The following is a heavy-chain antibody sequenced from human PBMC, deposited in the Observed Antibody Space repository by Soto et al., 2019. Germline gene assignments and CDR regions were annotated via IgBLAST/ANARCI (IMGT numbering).Heavy chain of an antibody. CDR2: INPNGGST. Sequence: QVQLVQSGAEVQNPGASVTVSCRASGYTFTSYYIHWVRQAPGQGLEWMAIINPNGGSTNYAQRFQGRVTVTRDTSTSIVYMELSSLRSEDTAVYYCSRGLGSVDYWGQGTLVTVSS. J-gene: IGHJ4*02. V-gene: IGHV1-46*03. D-gene: IGHD3-10*01. CDR1: GYTFTSYY. CDR3: SRGLGSVDY.